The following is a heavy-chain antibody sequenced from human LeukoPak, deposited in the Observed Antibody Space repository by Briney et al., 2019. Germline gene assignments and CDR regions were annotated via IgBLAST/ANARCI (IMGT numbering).Heavy chain of an antibody. D-gene: IGHD2-21*02. Sequence: SETLSLTCTASGGSISSSSYYWGWIRQPPGKGLEWIGSIYYSGGTYYNPSLKSRVTISVDTSKNQFSLKLSSVTAADTAVYYCARGPLVTMDVWGKGTTVTISS. CDR1: GGSISSSSYY. J-gene: IGHJ6*03. CDR3: ARGPLVTMDV. V-gene: IGHV4-39*07. CDR2: IYYSGGT.